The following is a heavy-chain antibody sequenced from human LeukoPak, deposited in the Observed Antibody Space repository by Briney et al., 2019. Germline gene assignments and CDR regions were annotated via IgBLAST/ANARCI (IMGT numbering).Heavy chain of an antibody. CDR3: AKMRGRSWYESAFDI. V-gene: IGHV3-30*18. CDR1: GSTSSDYG. J-gene: IGHJ3*02. Sequence: GGSLRLSCAASGSTSSDYGMHWVRQAPGKGLEWVAVISYEVSNKYYTDSVKGRFSISRDNSKNTLYLQMNSLRAEDTAVYYCAKMRGRSWYESAFDIWGQGTMVTVSS. D-gene: IGHD6-13*01. CDR2: ISYEVSNK.